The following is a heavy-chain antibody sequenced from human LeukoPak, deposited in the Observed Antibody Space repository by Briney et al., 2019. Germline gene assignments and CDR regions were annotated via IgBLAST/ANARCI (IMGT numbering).Heavy chain of an antibody. CDR2: IYNSGST. CDR3: ARVAVGYSSSLDY. J-gene: IGHJ4*02. V-gene: IGHV4-59*01. Sequence: SETLSLTCTVSGGSISSYYWSWIRQPPGKGLEWIGYIYNSGSTNCNPSLKSRVTISGDTSKNQFSLKLSSVTAADTAVYYCARVAVGYSSSLDYWGQGTLVTVSP. CDR1: GGSISSYY. D-gene: IGHD6-13*01.